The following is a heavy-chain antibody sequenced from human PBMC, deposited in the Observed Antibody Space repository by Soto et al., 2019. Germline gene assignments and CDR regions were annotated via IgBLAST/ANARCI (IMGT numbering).Heavy chain of an antibody. CDR3: ARKNDYGDSDY. CDR1: GYTFTSYG. J-gene: IGHJ4*02. V-gene: IGHV1-18*01. D-gene: IGHD4-17*01. Sequence: GASVKVSCKASGYTFTSYGISWVRQAPGQGLEWMGWISAYSGNTNYAQKLQGRVTMTTDTSTSTAYMDLRSLRSDDTAVYYCARKNDYGDSDYWGQGTLVTVSS. CDR2: ISAYSGNT.